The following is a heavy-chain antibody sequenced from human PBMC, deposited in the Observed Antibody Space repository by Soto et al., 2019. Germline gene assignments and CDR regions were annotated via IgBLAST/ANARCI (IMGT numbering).Heavy chain of an antibody. CDR3: ARLPDLYDSSGYELGY. CDR2: ISAYNGNT. D-gene: IGHD3-22*01. V-gene: IGHV1-18*01. J-gene: IGHJ4*02. Sequence: ASVKVSCKASGGTFSSYGISWVRQAPGQGLEWMGWISAYNGNTNYAQKLQGRVTMTTDTSTSTAYMELRSLRSDDTAVYYCARLPDLYDSSGYELGYWGQGTLVTVSS. CDR1: GGTFSSYG.